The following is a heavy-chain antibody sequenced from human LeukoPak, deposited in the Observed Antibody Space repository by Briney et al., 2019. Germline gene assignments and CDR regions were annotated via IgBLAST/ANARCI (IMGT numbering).Heavy chain of an antibody. CDR3: ARGGMATFY. Sequence: SQTLSLTCTVSGGSISSGSYYWSWIRQPAGQGLEYIGRMYTSGSTNYNPSLKSRVTISVDTSKNQFSLKLSSVTAADTAVYYCARGGMATFYWGQGTLVTVSS. D-gene: IGHD5-24*01. J-gene: IGHJ4*02. CDR1: GGSISSGSYY. CDR2: MYTSGST. V-gene: IGHV4-61*02.